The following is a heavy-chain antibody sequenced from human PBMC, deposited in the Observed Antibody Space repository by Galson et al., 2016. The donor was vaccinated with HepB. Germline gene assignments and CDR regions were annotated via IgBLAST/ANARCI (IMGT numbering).Heavy chain of an antibody. CDR3: AKDEDFSRSWCYPDY. J-gene: IGHJ4*02. CDR2: IGGGRGDT. V-gene: IGHV3-23*01. CDR1: GFTFNRNA. D-gene: IGHD4/OR15-4a*01. Sequence: SLRLSCAASGFTFNRNAMSWVRQTPGKGLEWVSVIGGGRGDTYYADSVKGRFTISRDNSKNTLYLQMNSLRAEDTAVYYCAKDEDFSRSWCYPDYWGQGTLVTVSS.